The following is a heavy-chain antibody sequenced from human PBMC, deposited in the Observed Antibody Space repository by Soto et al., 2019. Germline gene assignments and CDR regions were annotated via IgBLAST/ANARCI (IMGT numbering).Heavy chain of an antibody. Sequence: PGESLKISCKGSGYSFTSYWIGWVRQMPGKGLEWMGIIYPGDSDTRYSPSFQGQVTISADKSISTAYLQWSSLQASDTAMYYCARDRTDYYDSSAPPYYFDYWGQGTLVTVSS. CDR3: ARDRTDYYDSSAPPYYFDY. CDR1: GYSFTSYW. V-gene: IGHV5-51*01. CDR2: IYPGDSDT. D-gene: IGHD3-22*01. J-gene: IGHJ4*02.